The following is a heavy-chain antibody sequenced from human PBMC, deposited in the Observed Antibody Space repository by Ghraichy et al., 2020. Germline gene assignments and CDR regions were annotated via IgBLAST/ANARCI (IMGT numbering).Heavy chain of an antibody. CDR1: GYTLTELS. CDR3: ATRGHYYDSSGYYFPYYFDY. J-gene: IGHJ4*02. D-gene: IGHD3-22*01. V-gene: IGHV1-24*01. Sequence: ASVKVSCKVSGYTLTELSMHWVRQAPGKGLEWMGGFDPEDGETIYAQKFQGRVTMTEDTSTDTAYMELSSLRSEDTAVYYCATRGHYYDSSGYYFPYYFDYWGQGTLVTVSS. CDR2: FDPEDGET.